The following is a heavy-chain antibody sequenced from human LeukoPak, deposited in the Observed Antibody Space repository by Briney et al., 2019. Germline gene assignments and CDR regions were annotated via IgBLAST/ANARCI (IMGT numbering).Heavy chain of an antibody. D-gene: IGHD2-2*01. Sequence: SETLSLTCTVSGGSISSYYWSWIRQPPGKGLEWIGYIYYSGSTNYNPSLKSRVTISVDTSKNQFSLKLSSVTAADTAVYYCARDPSGYCSSTSCYPGYFDYWGQGTLVTVSS. J-gene: IGHJ4*02. V-gene: IGHV4-59*01. CDR1: GGSISSYY. CDR3: ARDPSGYCSSTSCYPGYFDY. CDR2: IYYSGST.